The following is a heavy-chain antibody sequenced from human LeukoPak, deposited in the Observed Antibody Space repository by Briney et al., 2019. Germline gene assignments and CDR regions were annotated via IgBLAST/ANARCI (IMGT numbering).Heavy chain of an antibody. D-gene: IGHD2-21*01. CDR3: AKDQDIVVVIAIPDLSPLFLDY. J-gene: IGHJ4*02. Sequence: GGSLRLSCAASGFTFSSYAMSWVRQAPGKGLGWVSAISGSGGSTYYADSVKGRFTISRDNSKNTLYLQMNSLRAEDTAVYYCAKDQDIVVVIAIPDLSPLFLDYWGQGTLVTVSS. V-gene: IGHV3-23*01. CDR2: ISGSGGST. CDR1: GFTFSSYA.